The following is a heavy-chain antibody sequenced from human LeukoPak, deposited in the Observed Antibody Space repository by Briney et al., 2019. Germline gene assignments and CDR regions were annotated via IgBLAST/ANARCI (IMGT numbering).Heavy chain of an antibody. V-gene: IGHV3-21*01. CDR2: ISSSSSYI. J-gene: IGHJ4*02. CDR3: ARVPIRYFDWSIYYFDY. CDR1: GFTFDDYA. D-gene: IGHD3-9*01. Sequence: TGGSLRLSCAASGFTFDDYAMHWVRQAPGKGLEWVSSISSSSSYIYYADSVKGRFTISRDNAKNSLYLQMNSLRAEDTAVYYCARVPIRYFDWSIYYFDYWGQGTLVTVSS.